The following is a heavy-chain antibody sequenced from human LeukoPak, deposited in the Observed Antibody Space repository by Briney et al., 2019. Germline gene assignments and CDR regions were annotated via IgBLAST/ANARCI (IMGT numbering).Heavy chain of an antibody. D-gene: IGHD1-26*01. J-gene: IGHJ4*02. Sequence: GGSLRLSCAASGITVSSNYMSWVRQAPGKGLEWASVIYSGGSTYYADSVKGRFTVSRDKSKNTVYLQMNNLRVEDTAVYYCARDSPRQVGYWGQGTLVTVSS. CDR2: IYSGGST. CDR1: GITVSSNY. V-gene: IGHV3-66*01. CDR3: ARDSPRQVGY.